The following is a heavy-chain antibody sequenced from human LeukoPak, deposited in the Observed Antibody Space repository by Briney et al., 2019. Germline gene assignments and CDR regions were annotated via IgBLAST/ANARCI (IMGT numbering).Heavy chain of an antibody. V-gene: IGHV3-33*01. J-gene: IGHJ6*02. Sequence: GGSLRLSRAASGFTFSSYGMHWVRQAPGKGLEWVAVIWYDGSNKYYADSVKGRFTISRDNSKNTLYLQMNSLRAEDTAVYYCARPRTEGYDGLLHGMDVWGQGTTVTVSS. D-gene: IGHD2-15*01. CDR2: IWYDGSNK. CDR1: GFTFSSYG. CDR3: ARPRTEGYDGLLHGMDV.